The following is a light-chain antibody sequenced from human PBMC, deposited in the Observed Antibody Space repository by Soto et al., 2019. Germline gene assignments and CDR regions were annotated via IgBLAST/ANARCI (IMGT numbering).Light chain of an antibody. J-gene: IGKJ3*01. V-gene: IGKV1-5*03. Sequence: ILMTQSPPTLSASVGDRVTITCRASHSIGSRLAWYQQKPGKAPKLLLYKASSLESGVPSRFRGSGSGTEFTLTISSLQPDDFATYYCQQYDTYSTFGPGTKVDLK. CDR3: QQYDTYST. CDR2: KAS. CDR1: HSIGSR.